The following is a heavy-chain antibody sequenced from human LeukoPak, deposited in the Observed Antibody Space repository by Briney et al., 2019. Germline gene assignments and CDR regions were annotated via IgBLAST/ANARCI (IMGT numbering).Heavy chain of an antibody. CDR1: GGSFSGYY. J-gene: IGHJ4*02. V-gene: IGHV3-23*01. D-gene: IGHD4/OR15-4a*01. CDR2: ISGSGGST. Sequence: ETLSLTCAVYGGSFSGYYWSWIRQPPGKGLEWVSTISGSGGSTYYADSVKGRFTISRDNAKNTLYLQMNSLRAEDTAVYYCAKEYGASRWGQGTLVTVSS. CDR3: AKEYGASR.